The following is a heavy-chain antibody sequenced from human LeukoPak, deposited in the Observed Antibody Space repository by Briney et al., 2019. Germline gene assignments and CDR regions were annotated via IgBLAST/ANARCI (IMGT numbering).Heavy chain of an antibody. CDR1: GVTVSSNY. Sequence: GGSMRLSCAASGVTVSSNYMSWVRQAPGKGLECVSVMDSGGNTYYADSVKGRFTISRDHSRNTLFLQMNTLRGEDTAVYYCTRWNGGDWYFDLWGRGTLVTVSS. V-gene: IGHV3-53*01. D-gene: IGHD1-1*01. J-gene: IGHJ2*01. CDR3: TRWNGGDWYFDL. CDR2: MDSGGNT.